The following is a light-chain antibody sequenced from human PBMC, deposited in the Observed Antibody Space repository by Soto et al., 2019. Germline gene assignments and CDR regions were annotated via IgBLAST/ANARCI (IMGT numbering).Light chain of an antibody. CDR1: QGIKDY. CDR3: QQRTHWPGT. J-gene: IGKJ1*01. CDR2: GAS. Sequence: EIVMTQSPATLSVSPGERATLSCRASQGIKDYLAWFQQKPGQAPRLLIYGASTRATAIPARFSGSGSGTEFTLSISSLQSEDFAVYYCQQRTHWPGTFGQGTKVEI. V-gene: IGKV3-15*01.